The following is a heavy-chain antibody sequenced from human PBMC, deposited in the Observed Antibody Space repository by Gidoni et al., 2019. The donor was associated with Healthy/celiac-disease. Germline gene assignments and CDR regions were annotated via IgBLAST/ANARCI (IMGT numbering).Heavy chain of an antibody. CDR1: GFTFSSYA. J-gene: IGHJ4*02. D-gene: IGHD4-17*01. CDR3: AKVIFQAFRYGDYGDY. CDR2: ISGSGGST. Sequence: EVQLLESGGGLVQPGGSLRLSCAASGFTFSSYAMSWVRQAPGKGLEWVSAISGSGGSTYYADSVKGRFTISRDNSKNTLYLQMNSLRAEDTAVYYCAKVIFQAFRYGDYGDYWGQGTLVTVSS. V-gene: IGHV3-23*01.